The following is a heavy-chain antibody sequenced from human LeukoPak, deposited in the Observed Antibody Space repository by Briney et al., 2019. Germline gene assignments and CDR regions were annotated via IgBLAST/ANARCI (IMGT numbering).Heavy chain of an antibody. Sequence: PSETLSLTCDVSGDSMSSSRYSWSWIRQPPGKGLEWIGYIYHGGSTHYNPSLKSRVTISVDRSRKQFSLNLSSVTAADTAVYFCARMVVDVTRLFDPWGPGTPVTVSS. CDR1: GDSMSSSRYS. D-gene: IGHD2-15*01. CDR3: ARMVVDVTRLFDP. CDR2: IYHGGST. V-gene: IGHV4-30-2*01. J-gene: IGHJ5*02.